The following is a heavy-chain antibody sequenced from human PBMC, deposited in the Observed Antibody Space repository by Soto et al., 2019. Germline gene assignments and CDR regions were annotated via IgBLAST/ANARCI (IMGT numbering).Heavy chain of an antibody. Sequence: QLQLQESGPGLVKPSETLSLTCTVSGGSISSSSYYWDWIRQPPGKGLEWIGSIYYSGSTYYNPSLKSRVTISVDTSKNQFSLKLSSVTAADTAVYYCARQKDGSGSPDYWGQGTLVTVSS. CDR1: GGSISSSSYY. J-gene: IGHJ4*02. CDR3: ARQKDGSGSPDY. V-gene: IGHV4-39*01. D-gene: IGHD3-10*01. CDR2: IYYSGST.